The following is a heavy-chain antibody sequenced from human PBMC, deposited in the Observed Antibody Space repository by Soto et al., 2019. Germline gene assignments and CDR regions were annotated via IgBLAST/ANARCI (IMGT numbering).Heavy chain of an antibody. CDR3: ARDNSYPTAWWFDP. D-gene: IGHD2-21*02. CDR2: INHSGST. Sequence: SETLSLTCAVYGGSFSGYYWSWIRQPPGKGLEWIGEINHSGSTNYNPSLKSRVTISVDTSKNQFSLKLSSVTAADTAVYYCARDNSYPTAWWFDPWGRGTLVTVSS. CDR1: GGSFSGYY. J-gene: IGHJ5*02. V-gene: IGHV4-34*01.